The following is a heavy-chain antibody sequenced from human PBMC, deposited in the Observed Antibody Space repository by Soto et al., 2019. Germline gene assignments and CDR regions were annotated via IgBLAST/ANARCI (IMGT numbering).Heavy chain of an antibody. CDR2: ISGRGGGT. D-gene: IGHD2-2*02. CDR3: ARDRVPAAIAFWFDP. V-gene: IGHV3-23*01. Sequence: GGSLRLSCTASVFTFSGHTMCWVRPVPGKGLEWVSAISGRGGGTYYADSVKGPFTIPRHNAKNSLYLQMNSLRAEDTAVYYCARDRVPAAIAFWFDPWGQGTLVTVSS. CDR1: VFTFSGHT. J-gene: IGHJ5*02.